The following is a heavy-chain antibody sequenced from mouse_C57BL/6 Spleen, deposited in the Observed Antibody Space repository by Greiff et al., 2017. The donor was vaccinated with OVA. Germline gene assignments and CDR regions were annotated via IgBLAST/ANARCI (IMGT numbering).Heavy chain of an antibody. D-gene: IGHD3-2*02. V-gene: IGHV5-17*01. CDR2: ISSGSSTI. J-gene: IGHJ4*01. Sequence: DVHLVESGGGLVKPGGSLKLSCAASGFTFSDYGMHWVRQAPEKGLEWVAYISSGSSTIYYADTVKGRFTISRDNAKNTLFLQMTSLRSEDTAMYYCARHLREYYAMDYWGQGTSVTVSS. CDR1: GFTFSDYG. CDR3: ARHLREYYAMDY.